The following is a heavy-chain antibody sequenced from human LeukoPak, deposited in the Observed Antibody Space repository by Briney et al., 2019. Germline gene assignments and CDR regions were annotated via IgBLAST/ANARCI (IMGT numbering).Heavy chain of an antibody. Sequence: SETLSLTCAVYGGSFSGYYWSWIRQPPGKGLEWIGEINHSGSTNYNPSLKSRVTISVDTSKNQFSLKLSSVTAADTAVYYCARETYYDFWSGYSGGWLDPWGQGTLVTVSS. D-gene: IGHD3-3*01. CDR3: ARETYYDFWSGYSGGWLDP. J-gene: IGHJ5*02. CDR1: GGSFSGYY. CDR2: INHSGST. V-gene: IGHV4-34*01.